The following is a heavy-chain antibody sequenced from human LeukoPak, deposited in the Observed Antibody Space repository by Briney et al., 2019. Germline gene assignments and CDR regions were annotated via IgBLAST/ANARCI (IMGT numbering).Heavy chain of an antibody. V-gene: IGHV4-34*01. D-gene: IGHD3-10*01. Sequence: SETLSLTCAVYGGSFSGYYWSWSRQPPGKGLEWIGEINHSGSTNYNPSLKSRVTISVDTSKDQFSLKLSSVTAADTAVYYCARGRPVLLWFGEPSNWFDPWGQGTLVTVSS. CDR2: INHSGST. J-gene: IGHJ5*02. CDR1: GGSFSGYY. CDR3: ARGRPVLLWFGEPSNWFDP.